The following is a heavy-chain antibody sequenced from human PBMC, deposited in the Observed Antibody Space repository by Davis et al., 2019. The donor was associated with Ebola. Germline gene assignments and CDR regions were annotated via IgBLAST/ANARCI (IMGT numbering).Heavy chain of an antibody. D-gene: IGHD3-16*01. CDR3: AKDLTRLAGGVFDY. J-gene: IGHJ4*02. V-gene: IGHV3-33*06. CDR1: GFTFSSYG. CDR2: IWYDGSNK. Sequence: GGSLRLSCAASGFTFSSYGMHWVRQAPGKGLEWVAVIWYDGSNKYYADSVKGRFTISRDNSKNTLYLQMNSLRAEDTAVYYCAKDLTRLAGGVFDYWGQGTLVTVSS.